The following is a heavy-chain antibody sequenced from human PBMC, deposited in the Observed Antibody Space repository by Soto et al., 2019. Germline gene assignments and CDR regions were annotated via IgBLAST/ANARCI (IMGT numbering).Heavy chain of an antibody. V-gene: IGHV4-31*03. CDR2: INYNGNT. D-gene: IGHD3-10*01. Sequence: SETLSLTCTVSGGSISSGNFFWSWIRQHPGKGLEWIGYINYNGNTYSNPALRSRVTISVDTSKNHFSLKLSSVTAADTALYYCARDSYGSNWFDPWGQGTLVTVSS. J-gene: IGHJ5*02. CDR1: GGSISSGNFF. CDR3: ARDSYGSNWFDP.